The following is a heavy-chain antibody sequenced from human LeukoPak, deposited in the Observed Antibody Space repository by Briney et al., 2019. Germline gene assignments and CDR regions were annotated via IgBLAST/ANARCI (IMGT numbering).Heavy chain of an antibody. Sequence: GGSLRLSCAASEFIFTSYSMNWVRQAPGKGLEWVSSISITSTSIYYADSVKGRFTISRDNAKNSLYLQMNSLETDDTAVYYCVRDEGWGPRGDYWGQGTLVTVSS. D-gene: IGHD1-26*01. CDR3: VRDEGWGPRGDY. CDR1: EFIFTSYS. V-gene: IGHV3-21*01. CDR2: ISITSTSI. J-gene: IGHJ4*02.